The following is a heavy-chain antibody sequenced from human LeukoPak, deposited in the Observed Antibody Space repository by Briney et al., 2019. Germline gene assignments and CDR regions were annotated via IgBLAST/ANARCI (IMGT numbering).Heavy chain of an antibody. D-gene: IGHD6-19*01. CDR3: PRQSYASGWNPFDY. CDR1: GFTFSNYA. J-gene: IGHJ4*02. Sequence: GGSLRLSCAASGFTFSNYAMSWVRQAPGKGLEWVSTISCGGITTYYPDSAKGRFTISRDNSKNTMFLQMNSLRADDTAVYYCPRQSYASGWNPFDYWGQGILVTVSS. CDR2: ISCGGITT. V-gene: IGHV3-23*01.